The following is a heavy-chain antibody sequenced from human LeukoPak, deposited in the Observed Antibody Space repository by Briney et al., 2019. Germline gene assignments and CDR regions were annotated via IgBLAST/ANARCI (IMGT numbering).Heavy chain of an antibody. D-gene: IGHD3-10*01. V-gene: IGHV3-7*04. CDR3: ARRRGDV. J-gene: IGHJ6*02. CDR2: IKRDGSEK. CDR1: GFTFSGYW. Sequence: GGSLRLSCVASGFTFSGYWMSWVRQAPGKGLEWVANIKRDGSEKHYVDSVEGRFTISRDNAKNSVYLQMNSLRAEDTAVYYCARRRGDVWGQGTTVTVSS.